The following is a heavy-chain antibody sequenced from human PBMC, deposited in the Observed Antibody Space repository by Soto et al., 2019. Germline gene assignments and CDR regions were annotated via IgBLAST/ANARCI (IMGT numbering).Heavy chain of an antibody. J-gene: IGHJ4*02. V-gene: IGHV3-11*06. Sequence: GGSLRLSCAASGFTFSDHYMSWIRQAPGKGLECISYISGSSTDTNYADSVKGRFTISRDNAKNSMFLQMDSLTVEDTAVYYCARVANIKVGGIKNYYFDSWGQGIPVTVSS. D-gene: IGHD3-10*01. CDR1: GFTFSDHY. CDR2: ISGSSTDT. CDR3: ARVANIKVGGIKNYYFDS.